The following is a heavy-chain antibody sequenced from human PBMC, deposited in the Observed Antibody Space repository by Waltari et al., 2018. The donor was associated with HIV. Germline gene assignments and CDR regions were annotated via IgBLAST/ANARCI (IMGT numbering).Heavy chain of an antibody. J-gene: IGHJ4*02. D-gene: IGHD3-22*01. CDR1: GYTFTNYG. CDR2: ISGYNGDT. Sequence: QVHLVQSGAELRTPGASVTVPCTASGYTFTNYGTTWVRQAPGQGLEWMGWISGYNGDTKYAQKVRGRVTMTTDTSTSTAYLEMGSLRFDDTAVYYCARDHYYGSSGYYSDYWGQGTLVTVSS. CDR3: ARDHYYGSSGYYSDY. V-gene: IGHV1-18*01.